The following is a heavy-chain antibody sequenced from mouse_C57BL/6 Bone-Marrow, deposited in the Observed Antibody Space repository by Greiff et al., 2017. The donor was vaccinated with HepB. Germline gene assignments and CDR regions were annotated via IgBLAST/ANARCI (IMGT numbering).Heavy chain of an antibody. J-gene: IGHJ1*03. CDR3: ARVGHGSSYGYFDV. CDR1: GYTFTDYN. Sequence: VQLKESGPELVKPGASVKMSCKASGYTFTDYNMHWVKQSHGKSLEWIGYINPNNGGTSYNQKFKGKAILTVNKSSSTAYMELRSLTSEDSAVYYCARVGHGSSYGYFDVWGTGTTVTVSS. D-gene: IGHD1-1*01. V-gene: IGHV1-22*01. CDR2: INPNNGGT.